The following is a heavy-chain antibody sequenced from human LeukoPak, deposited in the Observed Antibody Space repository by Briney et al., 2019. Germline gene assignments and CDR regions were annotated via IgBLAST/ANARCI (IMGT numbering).Heavy chain of an antibody. CDR1: GLPLSSNH. CDR2: IYSGGST. D-gene: IGHD6-19*01. V-gene: IGHV3-53*01. CDR3: ARLYSSGWYYFDY. J-gene: IGHJ4*02. Sequence: GGSLRLSCAASGLPLSSNHMTSVRQAPAKGLEWVSVIYSGGSTYYADSVKGRFTISRDNSKNTLYLQMNSLRAEDTAVYYCARLYSSGWYYFDYWGQGTLVTVSS.